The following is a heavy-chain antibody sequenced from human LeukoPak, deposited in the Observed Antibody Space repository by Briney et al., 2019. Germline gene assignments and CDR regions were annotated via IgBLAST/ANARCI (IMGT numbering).Heavy chain of an antibody. CDR1: GGSISSGGYY. CDR2: IYYSGST. D-gene: IGHD2-2*01. Sequence: SQTLSLTCTVSGGSISSGGYYWSWIRQHPGKGLEWIGYIYYSGSTYYNPSLKSRVTISVDTSKNQFSLKLSSVTAADTAVYYCARGRRAPYSYWSSTSCYVNWFDPWGQGTLVTVSS. J-gene: IGHJ5*02. CDR3: ARGRRAPYSYWSSTSCYVNWFDP. V-gene: IGHV4-31*03.